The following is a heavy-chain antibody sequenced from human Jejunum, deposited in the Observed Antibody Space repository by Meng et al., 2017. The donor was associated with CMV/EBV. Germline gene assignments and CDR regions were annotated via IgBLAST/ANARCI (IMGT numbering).Heavy chain of an antibody. CDR3: ARGVVTMTRYYFDY. CDR1: GSPFTSSG. J-gene: IGHJ4*02. Sequence: GSPFTSSGISWVRQAPGQGPEWMGWISTYNGNTHYAQTLQGRATMTTDTSTSTAYMEVRSLKSDDTAVYYCARGVVTMTRYYFDYWGQGTLVTVSS. D-gene: IGHD2-21*02. CDR2: ISTYNGNT. V-gene: IGHV1-18*01.